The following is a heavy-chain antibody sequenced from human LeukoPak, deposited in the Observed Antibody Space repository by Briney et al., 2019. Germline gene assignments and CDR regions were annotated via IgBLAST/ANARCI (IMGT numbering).Heavy chain of an antibody. CDR3: ARVRSYYGSVTGKSYYFDY. V-gene: IGHV4-61*05. Sequence: SETLSLTCTVSGGSISSSSYYWGWIRQPPGKGLEWIGYVSSNEGTNSNPSLESRVTILVDTSKNQFSLKLSSVTAADTAVYYCARVRSYYGSVTGKSYYFDYWGQGTLVTVSS. D-gene: IGHD3-10*01. CDR1: GGSISSSSYY. J-gene: IGHJ4*02. CDR2: VSSNEGT.